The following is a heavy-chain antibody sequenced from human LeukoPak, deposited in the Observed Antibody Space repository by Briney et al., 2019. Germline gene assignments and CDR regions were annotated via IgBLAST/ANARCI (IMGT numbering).Heavy chain of an antibody. CDR1: GGSISSYY. CDR2: IHYTGST. J-gene: IGHJ3*02. V-gene: IGHV4-59*01. CDR3: ATLTGGDDAFDI. Sequence: SETLSLTCTVSGGSISSYYWSWIRQSPGKGLECIGYIHYTGSTNYNPSLKSRVTISVETSKNQFSLKLSSVTAADTAVYYCATLTGGDDAFDIWGQGTMVTVSS. D-gene: IGHD4-23*01.